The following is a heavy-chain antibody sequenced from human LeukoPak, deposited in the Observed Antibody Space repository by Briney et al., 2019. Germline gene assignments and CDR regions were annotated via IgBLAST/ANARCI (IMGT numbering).Heavy chain of an antibody. CDR2: ISTSGGTI. V-gene: IGHV3-48*03. J-gene: IGHJ5*02. CDR1: GFTFSNYE. CDR3: ARDRAPPGVNSWFDP. Sequence: GGSLRLSCAASGFTFSNYEMNWVRQAPGKGLEWVSYISTSGGTIFYADSVKGRFTISRDNAKNSLYLQMNSLRGEDTAVYYCARDRAPPGVNSWFDPWGQGTLVTVSS. D-gene: IGHD6-13*01.